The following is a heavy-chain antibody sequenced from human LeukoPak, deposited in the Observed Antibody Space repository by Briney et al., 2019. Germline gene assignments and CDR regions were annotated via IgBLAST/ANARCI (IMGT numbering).Heavy chain of an antibody. J-gene: IGHJ4*02. CDR1: RASISSYY. Sequence: SETLSLTCDVSRASISSYYWHWFRQPPGKGLELIGYIYHTGSTKYNSSLKSRVTISVDTSRNQFSLKLTSVTAADTAVYYCARGGKQWLEKDYWGQGTLVTVSS. D-gene: IGHD6-19*01. CDR3: ARGGKQWLEKDY. V-gene: IGHV4-59*01. CDR2: IYHTGST.